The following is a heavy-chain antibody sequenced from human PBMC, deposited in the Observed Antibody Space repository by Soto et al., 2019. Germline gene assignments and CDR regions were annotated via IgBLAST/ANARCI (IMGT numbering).Heavy chain of an antibody. CDR2: INHSGST. V-gene: IGHV4-34*01. CDR3: ARPLSGCYASRWFDP. D-gene: IGHD6-19*01. CDR1: GGSFSGYY. J-gene: IGHJ5*02. Sequence: QVQLQQWGAGLLKPSETLSLTCAVYGGSFSGYYWSWIRQPPGKGLEWIGEINHSGSTHYNPSLKSRVTISVDTSKNQFSRQLSSVTAAHTAVYYCARPLSGCYASRWFDPCCQGTLVTVSS.